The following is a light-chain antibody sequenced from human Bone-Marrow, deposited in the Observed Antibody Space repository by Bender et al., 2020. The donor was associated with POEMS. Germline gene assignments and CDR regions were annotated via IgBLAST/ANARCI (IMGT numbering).Light chain of an antibody. CDR2: DVS. J-gene: IGLJ2*01. CDR1: NSDVGASDL. CDR3: SSYTSITTLGVV. Sequence: QSALTQPASVSGSPGQSITISCTGTNSDVGASDLVSWYQQHPGKGPKLMISDVSDRPSGISHRFSGSKSGSTASLTISGLQAADEADYYCSSYTSITTLGVVFGGGTKLTVL. V-gene: IGLV2-14*03.